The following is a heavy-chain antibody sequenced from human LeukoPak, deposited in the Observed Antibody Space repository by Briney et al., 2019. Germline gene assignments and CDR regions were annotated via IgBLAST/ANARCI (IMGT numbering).Heavy chain of an antibody. D-gene: IGHD5-18*01. CDR2: TYYRSKWYN. CDR3: ARLREYSYGYDY. Sequence: SQTLSLTCALSGDSVSSNSAAWNWIRQSASRGLEWLGRTYYRSKWYNEYAVSVKSRITINADTSKNQFSLQLNSVTPEDTAVYYCARLREYSYGYDYWGQGTLVTVSS. J-gene: IGHJ4*02. CDR1: GDSVSSNSAA. V-gene: IGHV6-1*01.